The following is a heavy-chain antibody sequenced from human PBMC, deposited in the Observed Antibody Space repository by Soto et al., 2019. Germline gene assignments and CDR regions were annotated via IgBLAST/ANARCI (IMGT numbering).Heavy chain of an antibody. V-gene: IGHV4-59*08. D-gene: IGHD3-10*01. CDR3: ARNGGSGSYSY. CDR2: IYYSGST. CDR1: GGSISSYY. J-gene: IGHJ4*02. Sequence: QVQLQESGPGLVKPSETLSLTCTVSGGSISSYYWSWIRQPPGKGLEWIGYIYYSGSTNYNPSLKSRVTISVDTSKNQFSLKLSSVTAADTAVYYCARNGGSGSYSYWGQGTLVTVSS.